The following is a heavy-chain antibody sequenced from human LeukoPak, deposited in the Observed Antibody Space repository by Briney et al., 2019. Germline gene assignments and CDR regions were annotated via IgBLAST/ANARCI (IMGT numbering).Heavy chain of an antibody. D-gene: IGHD5-18*01. J-gene: IGHJ4*02. Sequence: SETLSLTCTVSGGSISSYYWSWIRQPPGKGLEWIGYIYYSGSTNYNPSLKSRVTISVDTSKNQFSLQLNSVTPEDTAVYYCARRDTAAEYFDYWGQGTLVTVSS. CDR1: GGSISSYY. V-gene: IGHV4-59*12. CDR3: ARRDTAAEYFDY. CDR2: IYYSGST.